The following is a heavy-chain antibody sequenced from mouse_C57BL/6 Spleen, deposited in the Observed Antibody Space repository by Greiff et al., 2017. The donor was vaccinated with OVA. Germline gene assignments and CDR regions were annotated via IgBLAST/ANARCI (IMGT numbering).Heavy chain of an antibody. CDR1: GYTFTSYW. CDR3: ARSRDGYYWFAY. D-gene: IGHD2-3*01. CDR2: IYPSDSET. Sequence: QVQLQQPGAELVRPGSSVKLSCKASGYTFTSYWMDWVKQRPGQGLEWIGNIYPSDSETHYNQKFKDKATLTVDKSSSTAYMQLSILTSEDSAVYYCARSRDGYYWFAYWGQGTLVTVSA. V-gene: IGHV1-61*01. J-gene: IGHJ3*01.